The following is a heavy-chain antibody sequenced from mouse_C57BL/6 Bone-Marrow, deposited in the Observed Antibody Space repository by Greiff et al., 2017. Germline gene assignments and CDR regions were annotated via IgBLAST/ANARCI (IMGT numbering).Heavy chain of an antibody. CDR1: GFTFSDYG. CDR3: ARSYGSDY. V-gene: IGHV5-17*01. Sequence: EVKVEESGGGLVKPGGSLKLSCAASGFTFSDYGMHWVRQAPEKGLEWVAYISSGSSTIYYADTVKGRFTISRDNAKNTLFLQMTSLRSEDKAMYYCARSYGSDYWGQGTTLTVSS. CDR2: ISSGSSTI. D-gene: IGHD1-1*01. J-gene: IGHJ2*01.